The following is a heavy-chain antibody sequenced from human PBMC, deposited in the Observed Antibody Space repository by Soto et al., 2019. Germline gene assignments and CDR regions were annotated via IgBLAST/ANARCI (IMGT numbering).Heavy chain of an antibody. D-gene: IGHD6-13*01. V-gene: IGHV5-10-1*01. CDR2: IDPSDSYT. CDR1: GYSFTSYW. Sequence: GESLKISCKGSGYSFTSYWISWVRQMPGKGLEWMGRIDPSDSYTNYSPSFQGHVTISADKSISTAYLQWSSLKASDTAMYYCARARAAAGAYYYYGMDVWGQGTTVTVSS. J-gene: IGHJ6*02. CDR3: ARARAAAGAYYYYGMDV.